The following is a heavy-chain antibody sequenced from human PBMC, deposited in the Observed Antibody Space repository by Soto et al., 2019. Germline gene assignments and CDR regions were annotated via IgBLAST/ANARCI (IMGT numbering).Heavy chain of an antibody. CDR2: IIPILGIA. V-gene: IGHV1-69*02. Sequence: QVQLVQSGAEVKKPGSSVKVSCKASGGTFSSYTISWVRQAPGQGLEWMGRIIPILGIANYAQKFQGRVTMPGEKPPRTAYMERSSLRVEDTAVYYGARLPSVDNGDYGTYWYFDLWGGGTLVPVS. J-gene: IGHJ2*01. CDR1: GGTFSSYT. D-gene: IGHD4-17*01. CDR3: ARLPSVDNGDYGTYWYFDL.